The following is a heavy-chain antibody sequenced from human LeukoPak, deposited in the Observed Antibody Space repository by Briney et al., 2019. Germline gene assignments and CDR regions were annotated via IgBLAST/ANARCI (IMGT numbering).Heavy chain of an antibody. J-gene: IGHJ4*02. Sequence: GGSLRLSCAASGFTVSSNYMSWVRQAPGKGLEWVAFMSYNERNKYYGDSVKGRFTISRDISKNTLYLQMDSLRAEDTAVYYCANGPMITFGGLTEREFDYWGQGTLVTVSS. CDR1: GFTVSSNY. CDR2: MSYNERNK. CDR3: ANGPMITFGGLTEREFDY. V-gene: IGHV3-30*18. D-gene: IGHD3-16*01.